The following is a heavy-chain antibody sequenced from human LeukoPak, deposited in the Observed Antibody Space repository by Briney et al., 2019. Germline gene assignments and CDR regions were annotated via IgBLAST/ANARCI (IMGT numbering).Heavy chain of an antibody. D-gene: IGHD5-18*01. CDR1: GGTFSSYA. CDR2: INTNTGNP. J-gene: IGHJ4*02. V-gene: IGHV7-4-1*02. Sequence: PGASVKVSCKASGGTFSSYAISWVRQAPGQGLEWMGWINTNTGNPTYAQGFTGRFVFSLDTSVSTAYLQISSLKAEDTAVYYCARDTAMGSFYYFDYWGQGTLVTVSS. CDR3: ARDTAMGSFYYFDY.